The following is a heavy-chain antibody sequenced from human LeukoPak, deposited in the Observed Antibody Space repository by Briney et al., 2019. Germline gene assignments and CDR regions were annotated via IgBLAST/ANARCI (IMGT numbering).Heavy chain of an antibody. V-gene: IGHV3-7*01. CDR1: GFSFSDSY. Sequence: GGSLRLSCAASGFSFSDSYMSWVRQAPGKGLEWVANIKQDGNEKYYVDSVKGRFTIYRDNAKNSLYLQMNSLRADDTAVYYCARDPLTQNDYWGQGTLVAVSS. D-gene: IGHD1-14*01. CDR2: IKQDGNEK. CDR3: ARDPLTQNDY. J-gene: IGHJ4*02.